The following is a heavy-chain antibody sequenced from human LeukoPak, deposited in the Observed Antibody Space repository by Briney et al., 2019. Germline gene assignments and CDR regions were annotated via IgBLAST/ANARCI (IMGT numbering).Heavy chain of an antibody. V-gene: IGHV4-59*01. CDR2: IYYSRST. CDR1: GGSISSYY. J-gene: IGHJ4*02. CDR3: ARGDCSGGSCYLLDY. D-gene: IGHD2-15*01. Sequence: SETLSLTCTVSGGSISSYYWSWIRQPPGKGLEWIGYIYYSRSTNYNPSLKSRVTISVDTFKNQFSLKLSSVTAADTAAYYCARGDCSGGSCYLLDYWGQGTLVTVSS.